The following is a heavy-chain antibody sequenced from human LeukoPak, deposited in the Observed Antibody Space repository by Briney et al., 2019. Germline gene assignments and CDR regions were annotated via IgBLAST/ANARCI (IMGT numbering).Heavy chain of an antibody. D-gene: IGHD2-21*01. J-gene: IGHJ4*02. CDR2: IYHSGST. CDR3: ARRRACCGGDCYSVFDY. CDR1: GYSISSGYY. V-gene: IGHV4-38-2*01. Sequence: SETLSLTCAVSGYSISSGYYWGWIRQPPGKGLEWIGSIYHSGSTYYNPSLKSRVTISVDTSKNQFSLKLSSVTAADTAVYYCARRRACCGGDCYSVFDYWGQGTLVTVSP.